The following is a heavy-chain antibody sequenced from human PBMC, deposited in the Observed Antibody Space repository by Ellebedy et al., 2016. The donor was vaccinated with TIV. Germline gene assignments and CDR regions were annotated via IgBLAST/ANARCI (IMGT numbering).Heavy chain of an antibody. CDR1: GSSFTGCY. J-gene: IGHJ4*02. Sequence: MPSETLSLTCTVSGSSFTGCYWIWIRQSPGKGLEWMGYLYHGGDTTYNPSLKSRVTISLDKSKNQITLSLRSVTAADTAAYFCARGKVVNYWGQGTLVTVSS. CDR2: LYHGGDT. D-gene: IGHD3-22*01. CDR3: ARGKVVNY. V-gene: IGHV4-59*01.